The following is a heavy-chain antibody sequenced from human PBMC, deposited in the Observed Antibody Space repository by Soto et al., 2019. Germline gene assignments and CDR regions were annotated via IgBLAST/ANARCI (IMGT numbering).Heavy chain of an antibody. J-gene: IGHJ1*01. CDR3: ARGEGFVLRYFAWLPAAEYFQH. Sequence: SETLSLTCAVYGGSFSGYYWSWIRQPPGKGLEWIGEINHSGSTNYNPSIKSRVTISVDTSKNQFSLKLSSVTAADTAVYYCARGEGFVLRYFAWLPAAEYFQHWGQGTLVTVSS. CDR1: GGSFSGYY. D-gene: IGHD3-9*01. V-gene: IGHV4-34*01. CDR2: INHSGST.